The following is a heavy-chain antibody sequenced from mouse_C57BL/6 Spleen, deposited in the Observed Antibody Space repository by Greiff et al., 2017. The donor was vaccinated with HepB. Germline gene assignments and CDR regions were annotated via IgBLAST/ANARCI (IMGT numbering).Heavy chain of an antibody. D-gene: IGHD1-1*01. CDR2: ISDGGSYT. CDR1: GFTFSSYA. Sequence: EVKVVESGGGLVKPGGSLKLSCAASGFTFSSYAMSWVRQTPEKRLEWVATISDGGSYTYYPDNVKGRFTISRDNAKNNLYLQMSHLKSEDTAMYYCARETLDYYGSSYGFAYWGQGTLVTVSA. CDR3: ARETLDYYGSSYGFAY. V-gene: IGHV5-4*01. J-gene: IGHJ3*01.